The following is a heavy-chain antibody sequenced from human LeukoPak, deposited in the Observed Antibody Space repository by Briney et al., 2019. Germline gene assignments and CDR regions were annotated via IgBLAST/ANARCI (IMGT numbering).Heavy chain of an antibody. CDR1: GFTFDDYA. V-gene: IGHV3-9*01. J-gene: IGHJ4*02. CDR3: VKVTAAGFVDH. Sequence: PGRSLRLSCAASGFTFDDYAMHWVRQAPGKGLEWVSGIGWNSGGIVYADSVKGRFTISRDNAKNSLYLQMNSLGAEDTDFYYCVKVTAAGFVDHWGQGTLVTVSS. CDR2: IGWNSGGI. D-gene: IGHD6-13*01.